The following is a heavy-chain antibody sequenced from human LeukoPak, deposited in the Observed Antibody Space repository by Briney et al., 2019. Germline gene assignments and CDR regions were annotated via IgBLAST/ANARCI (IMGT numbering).Heavy chain of an antibody. D-gene: IGHD2-21*02. J-gene: IGHJ4*02. Sequence: ASVKVSCKASGYTFTSYGISWVRQAPGQGLEWMGWISAYNGNTNYAQKLQGRVTMTTDTSTSTAYMELRSLRSDDTAVCYCARLGHIVVVAANYYFDYWGQGTLVTVSS. CDR1: GYTFTSYG. CDR3: ARLGHIVVVAANYYFDY. V-gene: IGHV1-18*01. CDR2: ISAYNGNT.